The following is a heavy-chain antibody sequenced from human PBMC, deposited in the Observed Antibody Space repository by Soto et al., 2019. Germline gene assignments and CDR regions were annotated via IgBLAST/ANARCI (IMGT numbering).Heavy chain of an antibody. V-gene: IGHV4-39*01. J-gene: IGHJ5*02. CDR2: IYYSGST. D-gene: IGHD3-3*01. CDR1: GGSISSSSYY. Sequence: QLQLQESGPGLVKPSETLSLTCTVSGGSISSSSYYWGWIRQPPGKGLEWIGSIYYSGSTYYNPSLKSRVTISVDTSKNQFSLKLSSVTAADTAVYYCARQRLRFLEWFQARYWFDPWGQGTLVTVSS. CDR3: ARQRLRFLEWFQARYWFDP.